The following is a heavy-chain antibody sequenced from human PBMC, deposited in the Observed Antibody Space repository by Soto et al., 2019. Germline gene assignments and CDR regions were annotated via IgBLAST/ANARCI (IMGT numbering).Heavy chain of an antibody. CDR1: GGTFRNSA. D-gene: IGHD1-1*01. Sequence: QVQLVQSGADVEEPGSSEKVSCKASGGTFRNSAISWVREAPGQGLEWVGGIMPVFRRPKYAQNFQDRVTITADESTSTAYMELNSLRSDDTAVYYCARDKDRLQLGGNYYFILDVWGQGTAVTVSS. CDR3: ARDKDRLQLGGNYYFILDV. CDR2: IMPVFRRP. J-gene: IGHJ6*02. V-gene: IGHV1-69*12.